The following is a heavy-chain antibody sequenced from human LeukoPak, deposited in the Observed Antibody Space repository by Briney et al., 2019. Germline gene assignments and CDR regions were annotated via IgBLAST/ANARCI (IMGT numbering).Heavy chain of an antibody. CDR1: GGSISSGSYY. Sequence: SQTLSLTCTVSGGSISSGSYYWSWIRQPAGKGLEWIGRIYTSGSTNYNPSLKSRVTISVDTSKNQFSLKLSSVTAADTAVYYCARGYYDSSGYYGGYYFDYWGQGTLVTVSS. CDR3: ARGYYDSSGYYGGYYFDY. CDR2: IYTSGST. V-gene: IGHV4-61*02. J-gene: IGHJ4*02. D-gene: IGHD3-22*01.